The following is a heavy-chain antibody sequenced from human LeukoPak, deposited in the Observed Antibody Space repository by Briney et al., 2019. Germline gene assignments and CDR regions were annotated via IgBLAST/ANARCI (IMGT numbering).Heavy chain of an antibody. CDR2: FSHTMYT. Sequence: SETLSLTCSVSGDSIDSYFWNWIRQSPGKGLEGIGYFSHTMYTNYNPSLKSRVTISADTSKNQISLRLTSVTASDTAVYFCAKGWGKQVDWFDPWGQGTLVTVSS. CDR3: AKGWGKQVDWFDP. CDR1: GDSIDSYF. D-gene: IGHD3-16*01. V-gene: IGHV4-59*01. J-gene: IGHJ5*02.